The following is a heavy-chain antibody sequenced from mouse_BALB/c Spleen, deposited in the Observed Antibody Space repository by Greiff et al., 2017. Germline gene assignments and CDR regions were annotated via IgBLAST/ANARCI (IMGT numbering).Heavy chain of an antibody. CDR2: ISYSGST. V-gene: IGHV3-2*02. J-gene: IGHJ1*01. Sequence: EVQLVESGPGLVKPSQSLSLTCTVTGYSITSDYAWNWIRQFPGNKLEWMGYISYSGSTSYNPSLKSRISITRDTSKNQFFLQLNSVTTEDTATYYCARRGDWYFDVWGAGTTVTVSS. CDR1: GYSITSDYA. CDR3: ARRGDWYFDV.